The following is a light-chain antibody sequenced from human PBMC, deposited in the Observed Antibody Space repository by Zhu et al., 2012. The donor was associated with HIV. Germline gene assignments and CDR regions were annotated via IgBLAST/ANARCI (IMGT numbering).Light chain of an antibody. J-gene: IGKJ3*01. CDR1: QDITNY. Sequence: DIQMTQSPSSLSASVGDRVTITCRASQDITNYLAWFQQKPGKVPKLLIYAASTLQSGVPSRFSGSGSGTDFTLTISGLQPEDVATYFCQKYNSASFTFGPGTKVDIK. CDR3: QKYNSASFT. V-gene: IGKV1-27*01. CDR2: AAS.